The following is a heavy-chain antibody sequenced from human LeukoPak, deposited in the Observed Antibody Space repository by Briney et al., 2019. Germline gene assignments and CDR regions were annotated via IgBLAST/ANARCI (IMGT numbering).Heavy chain of an antibody. CDR1: GFTFSSYA. Sequence: GGSLRLSCAASGFTFSSYAMSWVRQAPGKGLEWVSAISGSGGSTYYADSVKGRFTISGDNSKNTLYLQMNSLRAEDTAVYYCAKDTSVAGLPGGDFDYWGQGTLVTVSS. J-gene: IGHJ4*02. V-gene: IGHV3-23*01. CDR2: ISGSGGST. D-gene: IGHD6-19*01. CDR3: AKDTSVAGLPGGDFDY.